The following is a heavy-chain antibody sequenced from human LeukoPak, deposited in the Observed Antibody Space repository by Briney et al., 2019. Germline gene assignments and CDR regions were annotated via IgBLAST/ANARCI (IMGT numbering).Heavy chain of an antibody. V-gene: IGHV4-61*05. Sequence: SETLSLTCTVSGGSISSSSYYWGWIRQPPGKGLEWIGYIYYSGSTNYNPSLKSRVTISVDTSKNQFSLKLSSVTAADTAVYYCARGPNYYDSSGYYLNAFDIWGQGTMVTVSS. CDR3: ARGPNYYDSSGYYLNAFDI. CDR2: IYYSGST. CDR1: GGSISSSSYY. J-gene: IGHJ3*02. D-gene: IGHD3-22*01.